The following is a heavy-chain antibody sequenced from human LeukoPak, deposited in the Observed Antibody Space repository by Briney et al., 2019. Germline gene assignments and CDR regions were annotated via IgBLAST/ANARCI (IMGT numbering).Heavy chain of an antibody. CDR3: AKSPRRGPDSS. J-gene: IGHJ4*02. Sequence: GGSLRLSCAASGFTFSSYAMSWVRQAPGKGLERVSSISGNGGSTYYAVSVQGRFTISRDNSKNTLYLQMNSLRAEDTAVYYCAKSPRRGPDSSWGQGTLVTVSS. CDR1: GFTFSSYA. V-gene: IGHV3-23*01. D-gene: IGHD6-13*01. CDR2: ISGNGGST.